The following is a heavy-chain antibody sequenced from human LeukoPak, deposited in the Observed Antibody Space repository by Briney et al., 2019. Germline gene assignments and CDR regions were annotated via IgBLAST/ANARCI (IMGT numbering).Heavy chain of an antibody. J-gene: IGHJ5*02. CDR2: TYHRSKWYN. CDR3: ARGGDGYNFYNWFDP. V-gene: IGHV6-1*01. D-gene: IGHD5-24*01. CDR1: GDSVSSKSAV. Sequence: SQTLSLTCAISGDSVSSKSAVWNWIRQSPSRGLEWLGRTYHRSKWYNEYAVSVKNRITINSDTSKNQFSLQLSSVTPEDTAVYYCARGGDGYNFYNWFDPWGQGTLVTVSS.